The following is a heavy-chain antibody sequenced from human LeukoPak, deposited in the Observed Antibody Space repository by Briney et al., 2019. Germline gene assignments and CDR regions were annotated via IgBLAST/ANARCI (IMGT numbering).Heavy chain of an antibody. CDR2: IYSGGDV. CDR1: GLTVSNNY. D-gene: IGHD6-19*01. Sequence: GGSLRLSCGASGLTVSNNYMSWVRQAPGKGLEWVSGIYSGGDVYYADSVNGRFTISRDNSKNTLYLQMNSLKPDDTAVYYCARGKSSVRPPFDCWGQGTLVTVSS. CDR3: ARGKSSVRPPFDC. J-gene: IGHJ4*02. V-gene: IGHV3-66*02.